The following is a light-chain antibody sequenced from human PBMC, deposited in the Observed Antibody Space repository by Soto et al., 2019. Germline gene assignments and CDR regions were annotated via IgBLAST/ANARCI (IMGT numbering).Light chain of an antibody. J-gene: IGKJ5*01. CDR2: DAS. CDR1: QSVSSNY. V-gene: IGKV3-20*01. CDR3: QQHGSSPIT. Sequence: EIVLTQSPGTLSLSPGERATLSCRASQSVSSNYLAWYQQKPGQAPRLLIYDASNRATGIPARFSGSGSGTDFTLTISRLEPEDFAVYYCQQHGSSPITFGQGTRLEIK.